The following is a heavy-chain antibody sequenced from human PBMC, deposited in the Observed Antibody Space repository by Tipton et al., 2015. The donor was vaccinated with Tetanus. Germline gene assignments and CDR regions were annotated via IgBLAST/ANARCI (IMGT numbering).Heavy chain of an antibody. V-gene: IGHV4-31*03. Sequence: TLSLTCTVSGGSVSSGNYYWSWIRQPPGKELEWIGYIHYSGNTFYKPSLKSRVTISVDTSKKQFSLKMTSVTAADTAVYFCARASVTILRGVMIRGTGWFDPWGQGTLVTVSS. CDR2: IHYSGNT. CDR1: GGSVSSGNYY. CDR3: ARASVTILRGVMIRGTGWFDP. D-gene: IGHD3-10*01. J-gene: IGHJ5*02.